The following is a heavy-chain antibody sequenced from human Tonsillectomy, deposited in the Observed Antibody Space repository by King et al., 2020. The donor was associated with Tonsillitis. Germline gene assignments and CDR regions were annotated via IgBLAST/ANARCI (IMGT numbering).Heavy chain of an antibody. CDR2: IFSNDDK. CDR1: GFSLSDDRLG. CDR3: ARIRYGWYLVDY. J-gene: IGHJ4*02. V-gene: IGHV2-26*01. D-gene: IGHD6-19*01. Sequence: VTLKESGPVLVKPTETLTLTCTVSGFSLSDDRLGVSWIRQPPGKALEWLAHIFSNDDKSYSTSLKSRLTISKHTSKSQVVLIMTNMDPVDTATYYCARIRYGWYLVDYWGQGTLVTVSS.